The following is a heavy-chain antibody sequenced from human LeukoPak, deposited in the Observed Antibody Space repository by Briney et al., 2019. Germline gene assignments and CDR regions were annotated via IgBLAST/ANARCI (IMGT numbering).Heavy chain of an antibody. CDR2: ISAGDGST. V-gene: IGHV3-23*01. J-gene: IGHJ4*02. CDR3: AKVLWSTRKFDY. D-gene: IGHD1-26*01. Sequence: GGSLRLSCAASGFTFSSYAMSWVRQAPGKGLEWVSTISAGDGSTYYADSVKGRFTISRDNSKNTLYLQMNSLRAEDTAVYYCAKVLWSTRKFDYWGQGTPVTVSS. CDR1: GFTFSSYA.